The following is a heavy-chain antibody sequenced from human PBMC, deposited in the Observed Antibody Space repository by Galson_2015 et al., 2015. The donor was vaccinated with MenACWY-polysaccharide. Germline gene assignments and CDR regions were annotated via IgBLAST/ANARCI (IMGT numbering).Heavy chain of an antibody. Sequence: ETLSLTCTVSGGSISSYRWTWIRQPPGKGLEWIGYIYCTGTTKYNPSLTSRVTISVDTSKKYFSLKLSSVTAADTAVYYCAGLMAGSPFGWFDPWGQGTLVTVSS. V-gene: IGHV4-59*01. CDR3: AGLMAGSPFGWFDP. CDR2: IYCTGTT. CDR1: GGSISSYR. D-gene: IGHD6-19*01. J-gene: IGHJ5*02.